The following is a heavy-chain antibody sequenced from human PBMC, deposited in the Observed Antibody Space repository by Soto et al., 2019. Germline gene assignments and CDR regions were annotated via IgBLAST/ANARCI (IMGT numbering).Heavy chain of an antibody. D-gene: IGHD3-22*01. J-gene: IGHJ4*02. CDR3: ARITMIATTYYFDY. CDR1: GGSFSGYY. V-gene: IGHV4-34*01. CDR2: INHSGST. Sequence: SETLSLTCAVYGGSFSGYYWSWIRQPPGKGLEWIGEINHSGSTNYNPSLKSRVTISVDTSKNQFSLKLSSVTAADTAVYYCARITMIATTYYFDYWGQGTLVTVSS.